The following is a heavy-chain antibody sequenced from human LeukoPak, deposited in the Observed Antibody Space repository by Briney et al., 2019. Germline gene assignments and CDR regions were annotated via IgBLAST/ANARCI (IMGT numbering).Heavy chain of an antibody. V-gene: IGHV4-39*07. CDR2: IYYSGST. J-gene: IGHJ4*02. CDR1: GGSISSSRYY. D-gene: IGHD2/OR15-2a*01. Sequence: SETLSLTCTVSGGSISSSRYYWGWIRQPPGKGLEWIGSIYYSGSTYYNPSLKSRVTISVDTSKNQYSMKMSSATAPDTAVYFCARLSTEFDYWGQGTLVTVS. CDR3: ARLSTEFDY.